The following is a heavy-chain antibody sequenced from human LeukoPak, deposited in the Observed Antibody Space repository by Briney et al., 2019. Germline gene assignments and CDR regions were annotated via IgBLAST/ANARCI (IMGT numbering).Heavy chain of an antibody. Sequence: GGSLRLSCAAFKFTFSTSAMSWVRQAPGKGLEWVSAISGSGANTYYVDSVKGRFTISRDNSKNTLYLEMSSLRSDDTAVYYCAKESQTYYDIMTGYPNYYFDYWGQGTLVTVSS. CDR2: ISGSGANT. CDR3: AKESQTYYDIMTGYPNYYFDY. V-gene: IGHV3-23*01. D-gene: IGHD3-9*01. J-gene: IGHJ4*02. CDR1: KFTFSTSA.